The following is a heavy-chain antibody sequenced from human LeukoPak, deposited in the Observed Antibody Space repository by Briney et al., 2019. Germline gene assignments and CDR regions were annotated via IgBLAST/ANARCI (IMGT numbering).Heavy chain of an antibody. CDR2: VFYNGAT. CDR3: ARVNYASGSFDY. Sequence: SETLSLTCIVSGGSISSSIYYWAWVRQPPGKGLEWIGTVFYNGATQYSPSLRSRVTISIDTSTNQFSLDLSSVTAADTAVYYCARVNYASGSFDYWGQGTLVTVSS. D-gene: IGHD3-10*01. CDR1: GGSISSSIYY. J-gene: IGHJ4*02. V-gene: IGHV4-39*07.